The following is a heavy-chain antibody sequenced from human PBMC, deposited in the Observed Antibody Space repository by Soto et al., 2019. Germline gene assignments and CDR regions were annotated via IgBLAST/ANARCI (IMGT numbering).Heavy chain of an antibody. Sequence: QVQLQESGPGLVKPSGTLSLTCAVSGGSISSSNWWSWVRQPPGKGLEWIGEIYHSGSTNYNPSLKSRVTISVDKSKNQFSLKLSSVTAADTAVYYCVSHRQDHDYGDYRDYWGQGTLVTVSS. CDR3: VSHRQDHDYGDYRDY. CDR1: GGSISSSNW. V-gene: IGHV4-4*02. J-gene: IGHJ4*02. D-gene: IGHD4-17*01. CDR2: IYHSGST.